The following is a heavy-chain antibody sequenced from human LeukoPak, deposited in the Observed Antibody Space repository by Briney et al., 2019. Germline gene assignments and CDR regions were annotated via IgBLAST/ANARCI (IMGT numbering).Heavy chain of an antibody. D-gene: IGHD3-22*01. CDR2: INPSGGST. CDR3: ASGQDYYDSSGIEDA. CDR1: GYTFTSYY. V-gene: IGHV1-46*01. Sequence: ASVKVSCKASGYTFTSYYMHWVRQAPGQGLEGLGIINPSGGSTSYAQKFQGRVTMTRDTSTSTVHMELSSLRSEDTAVYYCASGQDYYDSSGIEDAWGQGTMVTVSS. J-gene: IGHJ3*01.